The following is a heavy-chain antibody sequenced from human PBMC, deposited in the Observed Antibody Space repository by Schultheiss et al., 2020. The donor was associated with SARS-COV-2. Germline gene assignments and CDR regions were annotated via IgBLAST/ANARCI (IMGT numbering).Heavy chain of an antibody. V-gene: IGHV4-34*01. CDR2: ANRRGNT. D-gene: IGHD2-2*01. J-gene: IGHJ5*01. CDR3: ARSYAKISRFHS. Sequence: SETLSLTCTVSGGSISSYYCSWSRQPPGQGLEWIGKANRRGNTNYKPTLKSRVTISVDTSENQVSLKLTAVTAAATALYFCARSYAKISRFHSWGQGTLVTVSS. CDR1: GGSISSYY.